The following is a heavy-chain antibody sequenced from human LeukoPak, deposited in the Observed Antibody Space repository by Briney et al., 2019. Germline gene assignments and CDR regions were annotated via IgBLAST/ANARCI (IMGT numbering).Heavy chain of an antibody. J-gene: IGHJ4*02. CDR2: VTGGGGFS. CDR1: GFTFSDFA. V-gene: IGHV3-23*01. D-gene: IGHD3-22*01. Sequence: PGGSLRLSCAASGFTFSDFAMSWVRQAPGRGLEWVSSVTGGGGFSYSAASVKGRFTISRDNSNNTLYLQMNNLRAEDTAVYYCAKDSHYYDSSGFYSGFDSWGPGTLVTVSS. CDR3: AKDSHYYDSSGFYSGFDS.